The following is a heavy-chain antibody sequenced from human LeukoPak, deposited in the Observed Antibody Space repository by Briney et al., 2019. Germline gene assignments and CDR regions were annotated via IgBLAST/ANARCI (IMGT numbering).Heavy chain of an antibody. CDR1: GYTLTELS. CDR2: FDPEDGET. Sequence: ASVKVSCKVSGYTLTELSMHWVRLAPGKGLEWMGGFDPEDGETIYAQKFQGRVTMTEDTSTDTAYMELSSLRSEDTAVYYCATWDPFVGATGEFDYWGPGTLVTVSS. D-gene: IGHD1-26*01. V-gene: IGHV1-24*01. CDR3: ATWDPFVGATGEFDY. J-gene: IGHJ4*02.